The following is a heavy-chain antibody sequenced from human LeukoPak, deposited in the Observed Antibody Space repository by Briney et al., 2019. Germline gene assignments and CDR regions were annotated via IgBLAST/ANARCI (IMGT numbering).Heavy chain of an antibody. D-gene: IGHD3-10*01. CDR1: GYTFTCYG. J-gene: IGHJ5*02. Sequence: ASVKVSCKASGYTFTCYGISWVRQAPGQGLEWMGWISAYNGNTNYAQKLQGRVTMTTDTSTSTAYMELRSLRSDDTAVYYCAGMVRALHWFDPWGQGTLVTVSS. CDR2: ISAYNGNT. CDR3: AGMVRALHWFDP. V-gene: IGHV1-18*04.